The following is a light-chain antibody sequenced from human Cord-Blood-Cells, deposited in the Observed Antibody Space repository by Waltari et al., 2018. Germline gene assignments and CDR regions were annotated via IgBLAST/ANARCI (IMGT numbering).Light chain of an antibody. CDR1: QSVSSY. CDR3: QQRSNWSRT. V-gene: IGKV3-11*01. Sequence: EIVLTQSPATLPLSPGERATLSCRASQSVSSYLAWYQQKPGQSPRLLIYDASSRATGIPARFIGSGSETDFTLTISSLEPEDFAVYYCQQRSNWSRTFGQGTKVESK. J-gene: IGKJ1*01. CDR2: DAS.